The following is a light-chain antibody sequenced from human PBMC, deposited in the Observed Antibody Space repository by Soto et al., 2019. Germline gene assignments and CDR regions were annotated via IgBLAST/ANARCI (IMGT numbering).Light chain of an antibody. J-gene: IGLJ1*01. V-gene: IGLV1-40*01. CDR3: QSYDSSLSGYV. CDR1: SSNIGAGYD. Sequence: QSVLTQPPSVSGAPGQRVTISCTGSSSNIGAGYDVHWYQQLPGTAPKLLIYGNSNRPSGVPDRFSGSKSGTSASLALTGLQAEDEADYNFQSYDSSLSGYVFGTGTKLTDL. CDR2: GNS.